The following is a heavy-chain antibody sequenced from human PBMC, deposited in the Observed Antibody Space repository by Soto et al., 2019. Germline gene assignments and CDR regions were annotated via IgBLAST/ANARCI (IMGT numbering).Heavy chain of an antibody. Sequence: ASVKVSCKASGYTFTSYGISWVRQAPGQGLEWMGWISAYNGNTNYAQKLQGRVTMTTDTSTSTAYMELRSLRSDDTAVYYCARDIWARIAEAGTWFDTWGQGTLVTVSS. CDR1: GYTFTSYG. V-gene: IGHV1-18*01. CDR3: ARDIWARIAEAGTWFDT. D-gene: IGHD6-13*01. J-gene: IGHJ5*02. CDR2: ISAYNGNT.